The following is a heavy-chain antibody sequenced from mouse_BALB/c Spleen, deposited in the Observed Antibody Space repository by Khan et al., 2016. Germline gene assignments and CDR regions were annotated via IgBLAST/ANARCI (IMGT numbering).Heavy chain of an antibody. CDR1: GYSITSDYA. V-gene: IGHV3-2*02. Sequence: EVKLLESGPGLVKPSQSLSITCTVTGYSITSDYAWNWIRQFPGNKLEWMGYISYSGSTSYNPSLKSRISITRDTSKNQFFLQLNSVPTEDTATYYCARAPPRWYFDVWRAGTTVTVSS. CDR3: ARAPPRWYFDV. J-gene: IGHJ1*01. CDR2: ISYSGST.